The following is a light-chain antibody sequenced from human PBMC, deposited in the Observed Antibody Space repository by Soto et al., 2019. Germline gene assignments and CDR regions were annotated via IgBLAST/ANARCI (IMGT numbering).Light chain of an antibody. J-gene: IGKJ4*01. V-gene: IGKV2-28*01. CDR1: QSLLDNNGYNY. Sequence: DNVMTQSPLSLPVSPGEPASISCRSSQSLLDNNGYNYVDWNLQKPGQSPQLLIYLGSNRASGVPDRFSGSGSGTNFTLKISRVEAEDVGVYYCMQFLQTPGLTFGGGTKVEIK. CDR3: MQFLQTPGLT. CDR2: LGS.